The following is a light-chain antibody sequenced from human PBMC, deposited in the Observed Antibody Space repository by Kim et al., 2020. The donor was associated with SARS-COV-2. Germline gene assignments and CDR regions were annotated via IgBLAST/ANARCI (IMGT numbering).Light chain of an antibody. J-gene: IGKJ1*01. CDR3: QKYNNWPRT. Sequence: SPGKRATLSCRDSRSVGSNLVWYQHKLGQSPRLQIYDAANRATGIPPRFSGSGSGTEFTLTISSLQSEDFAVYYCQKYNNWPRTFGQGTKVDIK. CDR2: DAA. CDR1: RSVGSN. V-gene: IGKV3-15*01.